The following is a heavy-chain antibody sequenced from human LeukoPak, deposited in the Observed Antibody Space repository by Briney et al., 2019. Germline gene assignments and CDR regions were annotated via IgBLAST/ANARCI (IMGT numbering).Heavy chain of an antibody. D-gene: IGHD3-22*01. J-gene: IGHJ4*02. CDR3: ARDSTITMIVGLEDY. CDR2: INIGGET. CDR1: GFTFSTYD. V-gene: IGHV3-13*04. Sequence: GGSLRLSCTTSGFTFSTYDMHWVRQATGKGLEWVSGINIGGETYYPGSLKGRFTISRDNSKNTLYLQMNSLRAEDTAVYYCARDSTITMIVGLEDYWGQGTLVTVSS.